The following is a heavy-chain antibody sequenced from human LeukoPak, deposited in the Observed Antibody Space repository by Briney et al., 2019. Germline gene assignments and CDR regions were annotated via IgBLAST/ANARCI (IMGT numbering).Heavy chain of an antibody. CDR2: INHSGST. V-gene: IGHV4-34*01. J-gene: IGHJ4*02. D-gene: IGHD4-17*01. CDR1: GGSFSGYY. CDR3: ASYTVTAYYFDY. Sequence: EPSETLSLTCAVYGGSFSGYYWSWIRQPPGKGLEWIGEINHSGSTNYNPSLKSRVTISVDTSKNQFSLKLRSVTAADTAVYYCASYTVTAYYFDYWDQGTLVTVSS.